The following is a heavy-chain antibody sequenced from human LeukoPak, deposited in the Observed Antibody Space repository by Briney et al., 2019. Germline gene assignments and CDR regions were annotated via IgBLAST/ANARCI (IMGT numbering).Heavy chain of an antibody. CDR1: GFTFSSYG. V-gene: IGHV3-30*18. CDR2: ISYDGSNK. D-gene: IGHD3-9*01. CDR3: AKDSYFDWPHYFDY. J-gene: IGHJ4*02. Sequence: PGGSLRLSCAASGFTFSSYGMHWVRQAPGKGLEWVAVISYDGSNKYYADSVKGRFTISRDNSKNTLYLQMNSLRAEDTAVYYCAKDSYFDWPHYFDYWGQGALVTVSS.